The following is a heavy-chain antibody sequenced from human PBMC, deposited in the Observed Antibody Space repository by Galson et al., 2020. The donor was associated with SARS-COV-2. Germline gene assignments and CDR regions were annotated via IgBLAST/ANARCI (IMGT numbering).Heavy chain of an antibody. CDR1: GSTFSSYD. CDR3: ARGSMDV. Sequence: GGSLSLSCAASGSTFSSYDMHWVPQATGKGLELVSAIGTAGDTYYPGSVKIRFTISRENAKNSLYLQMNSLRAGDTAVYYCARGSMDVWGQGTTVTVSS. J-gene: IGHJ6*02. CDR2: IGTAGDT. V-gene: IGHV3-13*01.